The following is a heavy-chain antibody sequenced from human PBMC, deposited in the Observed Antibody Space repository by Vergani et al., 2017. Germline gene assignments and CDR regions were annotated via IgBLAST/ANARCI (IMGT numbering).Heavy chain of an antibody. V-gene: IGHV4-34*01. CDR3: ARDLDSSGYYYGPSIDY. CDR1: GGSFSGYY. CDR2: INHSGST. D-gene: IGHD3-22*01. J-gene: IGHJ4*02. Sequence: QVQLQQWGAGLLKPSETLSLTCAVYGGSFSGYYWSWIRQPPGKGLEWIGEINHSGSTNYNPSLKSRVTISVDTSKNQFSLKLSSVTAADTAVYYCARDLDSSGYYYGPSIDYWGQGTLVTVSS.